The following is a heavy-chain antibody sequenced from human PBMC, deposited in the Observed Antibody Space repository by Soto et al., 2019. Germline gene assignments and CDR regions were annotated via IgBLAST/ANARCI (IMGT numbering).Heavy chain of an antibody. CDR1: GFTFGSYW. CDR2: INGDGRIT. CDR3: SRETLWFGESPKS. J-gene: IGHJ4*02. V-gene: IGHV3-74*01. D-gene: IGHD3-10*01. Sequence: EVQLVESGGGSVQPGGSLRISCGASGFTFGSYWMDWVRQVPGKGLVWVSRINGDGRITTYADSVKGRFTISRDNAGSTLYLQMNSLRVDDTAVYYCSRETLWFGESPKSGGQGTLVTVSS.